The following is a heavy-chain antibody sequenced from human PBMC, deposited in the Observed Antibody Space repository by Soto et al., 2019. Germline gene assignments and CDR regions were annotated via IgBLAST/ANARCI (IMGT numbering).Heavy chain of an antibody. CDR2: IIPIFGTA. Sequence: SVKVSCKASGYTFTSYDINWVRQAPGQGLEWMGGIIPIFGTANYAQKFQGRVTITADESTSTAYMELSSLRSEDTAVYYCARVRVGSYYYYGLDVWGQGSTVTVSS. CDR3: ARVRVGSYYYYGLDV. D-gene: IGHD3-16*01. V-gene: IGHV1-69*13. CDR1: GYTFTSYD. J-gene: IGHJ6*02.